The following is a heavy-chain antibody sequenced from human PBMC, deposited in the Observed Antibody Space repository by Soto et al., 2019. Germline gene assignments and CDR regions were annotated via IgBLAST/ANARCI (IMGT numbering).Heavy chain of an antibody. CDR3: ARRSTISRGFDY. D-gene: IGHD3-3*01. CDR2: IYYSGTT. CDR1: GGSLISNNHY. J-gene: IGHJ4*02. Sequence: QLQLRESGPGLVKPSETLSLTCTVSGGSLISNNHYWGWLRQPPGKGLEWIGNIYYSGTTYYNPSIKSRVTMSVDKSKGQFSLKLSSMTVADTAVYFCARRSTISRGFDYWGQGTLVAVSS. V-gene: IGHV4-39*01.